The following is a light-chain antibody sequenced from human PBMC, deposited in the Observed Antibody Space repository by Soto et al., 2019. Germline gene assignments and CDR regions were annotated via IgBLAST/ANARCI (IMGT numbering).Light chain of an antibody. Sequence: QSVLTQPPSVSGSPGQCVTISCTGSNSNIGAGYDVHWYRQLPGTAPKLLIYGTTKRPSGVPDRFSGSKSASSASLAITELQTEDEADYYCQSYDNSLTGFYVFGTGTKVTVL. V-gene: IGLV1-40*01. J-gene: IGLJ1*01. CDR2: GTT. CDR3: QSYDNSLTGFYV. CDR1: NSNIGAGYD.